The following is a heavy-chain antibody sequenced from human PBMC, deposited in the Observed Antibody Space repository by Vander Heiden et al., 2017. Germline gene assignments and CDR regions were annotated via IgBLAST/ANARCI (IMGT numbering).Heavy chain of an antibody. J-gene: IGHJ5*02. Sequence: QVQLVQSGAEVKKPAPSVNASCKASGYTFTSYDINWVRQATGQGLEWMGWMNPNSGNTGYAQKFQGRVTMTRNTSISTAYMELSSLRSEDTAVYYCARGFAHTGNWFDPWGQGTLVTVSS. D-gene: IGHD2-2*02. V-gene: IGHV1-8*01. CDR3: ARGFAHTGNWFDP. CDR1: GYTFTSYD. CDR2: MNPNSGNT.